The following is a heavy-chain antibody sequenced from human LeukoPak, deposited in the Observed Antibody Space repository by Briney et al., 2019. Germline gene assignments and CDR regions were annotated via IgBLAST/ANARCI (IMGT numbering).Heavy chain of an antibody. D-gene: IGHD6-6*01. CDR1: GYSISSGYY. J-gene: IGHJ6*03. V-gene: IGHV4-38-2*02. CDR2: IYYSGST. CDR3: ARASLDSSSWGYNYYYYMDV. Sequence: SETLSLTCSVSGYSISSGYYWVWIRHPPGKGLEWIGYIYYSGSTNYNPSLKSRVTISVDTSKNQFSLKLSSVTAADTAVYYCARASLDSSSWGYNYYYYMDVWGKGTTVTVSS.